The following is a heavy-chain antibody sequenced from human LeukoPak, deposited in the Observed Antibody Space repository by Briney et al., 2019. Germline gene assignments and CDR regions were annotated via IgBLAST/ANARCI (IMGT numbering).Heavy chain of an antibody. CDR1: GGSISSYY. CDR3: ARDYYDSSGPSYGMDV. Sequence: SETLSLTCTVSGGSISSYYWSWIRQPAGKGLEWIGRIYTSGSTSYNPSLKSRVTMSVDTSKNQFSLKLSSVTAADTAVYYCARDYYDSSGPSYGMDVWGQGTTVTVSS. J-gene: IGHJ6*02. CDR2: IYTSGST. V-gene: IGHV4-4*07. D-gene: IGHD3-22*01.